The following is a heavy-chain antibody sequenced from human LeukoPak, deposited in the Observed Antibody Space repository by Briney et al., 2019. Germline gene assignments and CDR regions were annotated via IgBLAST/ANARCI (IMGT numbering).Heavy chain of an antibody. CDR2: IIPICSTA. CDR3: ARDTESPGQLDY. D-gene: IGHD6-6*01. Sequence: ASVKVSCKASRGTFSSYAISWVRQAPGQGLEWMGGIIPICSTANYAQKCQGRVTITTDESTSTAYMEMSSLRSEDTAVYYCARDTESPGQLDYWGQGTLVTVSS. V-gene: IGHV1-69*05. CDR1: RGTFSSYA. J-gene: IGHJ4*02.